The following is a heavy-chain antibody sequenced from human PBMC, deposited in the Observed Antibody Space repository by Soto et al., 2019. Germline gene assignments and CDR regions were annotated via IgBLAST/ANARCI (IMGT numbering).Heavy chain of an antibody. V-gene: IGHV1-3*01. CDR2: INAGNGNT. CDR3: ARDLYDFWSGYYSNWFDP. J-gene: IGHJ5*02. CDR1: GYTFTSYA. Sequence: ATVKVSCKASGYTFTSYAMHWVRQAPGQRLEWMGWINAGNGNTKYSQKFQGRVTITRDTSASTAYMELSSLRSEDTAVYYCARDLYDFWSGYYSNWFDPWGQGTLVTLSS. D-gene: IGHD3-3*01.